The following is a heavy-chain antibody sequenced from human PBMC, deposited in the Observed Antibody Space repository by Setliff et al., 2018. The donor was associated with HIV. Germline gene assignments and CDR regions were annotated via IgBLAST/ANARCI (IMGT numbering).Heavy chain of an antibody. CDR3: VTSPGSFTSVDETEAGDY. CDR1: GNSFNGDF. D-gene: IGHD6-25*01. V-gene: IGHV1-2*02. CDR2: IKLSSGGT. J-gene: IGHJ4*02. Sequence: ALVKVSCKAPGNSFNGDFLNWVRQAPGQGLEWMGNIKLSSGGTKFAQKFLGRVTMTRDTSTNTAFMELRRLNSDDTATYFCVTSPGSFTSVDETEAGDYWGQGTLVTVSS.